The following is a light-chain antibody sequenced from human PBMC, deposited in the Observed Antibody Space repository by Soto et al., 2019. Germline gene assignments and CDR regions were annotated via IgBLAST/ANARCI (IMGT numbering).Light chain of an antibody. CDR1: QSVSSSY. CDR3: QQYGSSPYT. J-gene: IGKJ2*01. CDR2: GAS. Sequence: EIELTQSPATLSLSPGERVTLSCRASQSVSSSYLAWYQQKPGQAPRLLIYGASSRATGIPERFSGSGSDTDFTLTINRLEPEDFAVYYCQQYGSSPYTFGRGTKLEIK. V-gene: IGKV3-20*01.